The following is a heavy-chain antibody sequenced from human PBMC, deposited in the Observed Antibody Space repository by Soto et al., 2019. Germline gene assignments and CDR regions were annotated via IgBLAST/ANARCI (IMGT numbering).Heavy chain of an antibody. J-gene: IGHJ4*02. CDR2: IIPILGIA. Sequence: ASVNVSCKASGGTFSSYAISWVRQAPGQGLEWMGGIIPILGIANYAQKFQGRVTITADKSTSTAYMELSSLRSEDTAVYYCARSREIGPYCGGDCYSYYFDYWGQGTLVTVSS. CDR3: ARSREIGPYCGGDCYSYYFDY. D-gene: IGHD2-21*02. CDR1: GGTFSSYA. V-gene: IGHV1-69*10.